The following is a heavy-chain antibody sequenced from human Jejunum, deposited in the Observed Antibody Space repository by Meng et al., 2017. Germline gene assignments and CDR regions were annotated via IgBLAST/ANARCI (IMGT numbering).Heavy chain of an antibody. V-gene: IGHV4-4*02. CDR1: GGSISSVYW. CDR2: IYHSGST. J-gene: IGHJ4*02. CDR3: ARGGYYSFDY. D-gene: IGHD5-18*01. Sequence: QVELAESGPGLVKRSDTLSLTCAFSGGSISSVYWWTWVRQSPGKGLEWIGEIYHSGSTNYNPSLKSRVTISVDKSKNQFSLKLTSVTAADTAVYYCARGGYYSFDYWGQGTLVTVSS.